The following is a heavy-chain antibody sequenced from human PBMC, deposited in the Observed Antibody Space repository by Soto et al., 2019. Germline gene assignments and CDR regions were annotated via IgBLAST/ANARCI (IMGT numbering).Heavy chain of an antibody. CDR1: GGPFSSYA. D-gene: IGHD3-10*02. CDR3: ARVFTGRWIDP. J-gene: IGHJ5*02. CDR2: ITPMFGAP. V-gene: IGHV1-69*06. Sequence: QVQLVQSGAEVMKPGSSVKVSCTASGGPFSSYAINWVRQAPGQGLEWMGVITPMFGAPHYAQNFKGRITITADKSTNTAHMELSSLTSGDTAVYFCARVFTGRWIDPWGQGTLVTVSS.